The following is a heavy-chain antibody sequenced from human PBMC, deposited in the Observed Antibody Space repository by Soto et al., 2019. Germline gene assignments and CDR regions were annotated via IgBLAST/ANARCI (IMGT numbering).Heavy chain of an antibody. J-gene: IGHJ3*02. CDR3: ARPYRDDAFDI. Sequence: GGSLRLSCAASGFTFSSYWMSWVRQAPGKGLEWVANIKQDGSEKYYVDSVKGRFTISRDNAKNSLYLQMNSLRAEDTAVYDCARPYRDDAFDIWGQGTMVTVSS. CDR1: GFTFSSYW. CDR2: IKQDGSEK. V-gene: IGHV3-7*01.